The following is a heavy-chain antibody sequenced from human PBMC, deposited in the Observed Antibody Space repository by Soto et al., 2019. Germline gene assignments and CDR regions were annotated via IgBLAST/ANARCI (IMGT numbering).Heavy chain of an antibody. CDR2: IYYSGST. J-gene: IGHJ3*02. CDR1: GGSISSYY. CDR3: ARDGFYGSGSYYITEAEAFDI. V-gene: IGHV4-59*01. D-gene: IGHD3-10*01. Sequence: PSETLSLTCTVSGGSISSYYWSWIRQPPGKGLEWIGYIYYSGSTNYNPSLKSRVTISVDTSKNQFSLKLSSVTAADTAVYYCARDGFYGSGSYYITEAEAFDIWGQGTMVTVSS.